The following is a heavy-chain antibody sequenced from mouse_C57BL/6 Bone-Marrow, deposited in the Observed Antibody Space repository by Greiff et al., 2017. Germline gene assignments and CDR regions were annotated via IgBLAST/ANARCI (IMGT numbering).Heavy chain of an antibody. Sequence: QVQLQQPGAELVMPGASVKMSCKASGYTFTSYWIHWVKQRPGQGLEWIGDIYPGSGSTNYNEKFKSKATLTVDTSSSTAYMQLSSLTSEDSAVXYWARSVLSRRYCALDDWGQGTSVTVSS. V-gene: IGHV1-55*01. CDR2: IYPGSGST. CDR1: GYTFTSYW. J-gene: IGHJ4*01. CDR3: ARSVLSRRYCALDD.